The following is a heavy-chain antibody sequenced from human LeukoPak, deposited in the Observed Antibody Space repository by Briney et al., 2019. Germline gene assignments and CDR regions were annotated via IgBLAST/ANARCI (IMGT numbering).Heavy chain of an antibody. CDR3: ASGLPPGIIDY. Sequence: GGSLRLPCAASGFTVSSNYMTWVRQAPGKGLEWVSVIYSGGSSYYADSVKGRFTISRDDSKNTLYLQMNSLRAEDTAVYYCASGLPPGIIDYWGQGTLVTVSS. D-gene: IGHD1-14*01. V-gene: IGHV3-53*01. CDR1: GFTVSSNY. CDR2: IYSGGSS. J-gene: IGHJ4*02.